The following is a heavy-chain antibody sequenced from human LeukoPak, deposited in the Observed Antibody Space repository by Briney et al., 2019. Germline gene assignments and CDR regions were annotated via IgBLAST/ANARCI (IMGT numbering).Heavy chain of an antibody. CDR3: ARSYINRIAVAVDY. V-gene: IGHV3-20*04. CDR2: INWNGGST. J-gene: IGHJ4*02. Sequence: PGGSLRLSCAASGFTFDDYGMSWVRQAPGKGLEWVSGINWNGGSTGYADSVKGRFTISRDNAKNFLYLQMNSLRAEDTALYYCARSYINRIAVAVDYWGQGTLVTVSS. CDR1: GFTFDDYG. D-gene: IGHD6-19*01.